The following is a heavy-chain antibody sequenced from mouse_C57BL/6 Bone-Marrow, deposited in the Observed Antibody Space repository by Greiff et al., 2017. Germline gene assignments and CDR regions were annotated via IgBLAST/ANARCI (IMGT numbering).Heavy chain of an antibody. Sequence: QVQLQQPGAELVKPGASVKLSCKASGYTFTSYWMPWVKQRPGQGLEWIGMIHPNSGSTNYNEKFKSKATLTVDKSSSTAYMQLSSLTSEDSAVYYCAPYGSYWYVDVWGTGTTVTVSS. V-gene: IGHV1-64*01. D-gene: IGHD1-1*02. J-gene: IGHJ1*03. CDR1: GYTFTSYW. CDR2: IHPNSGST. CDR3: APYGSYWYVDV.